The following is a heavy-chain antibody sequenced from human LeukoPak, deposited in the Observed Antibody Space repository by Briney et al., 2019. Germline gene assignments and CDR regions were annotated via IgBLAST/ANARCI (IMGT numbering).Heavy chain of an antibody. J-gene: IGHJ4*02. CDR2: ISSSSSYT. D-gene: IGHD3-22*01. CDR1: GFTFSDYF. Sequence: PGGSQSLSCAASGFTFSDYFMSWIRQAPGKGLEWVSYISSSSSYTNYADSVKGRFTISRDNAKNSLYLQMNSLRAEDTAVYYCARERDSSGYYARFVDYWGKGTLVTVSS. CDR3: ARERDSSGYYARFVDY. V-gene: IGHV3-11*05.